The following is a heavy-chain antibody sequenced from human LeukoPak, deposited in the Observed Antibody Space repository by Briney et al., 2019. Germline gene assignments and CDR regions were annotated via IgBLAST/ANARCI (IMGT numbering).Heavy chain of an antibody. J-gene: IGHJ4*02. D-gene: IGHD1-26*01. CDR1: GFTFSSYG. CDR3: AKDRLEWELRYYFDY. V-gene: IGHV3-30*18. CDR2: ISYDGSNK. Sequence: GGSLRLSCAASGFTFSSYGMHWVRQAPGKGLEWVAVISYDGSNKYYADSVKGRFTISRDNSKNTLYLQMNSLRAEDTAVYYCAKDRLEWELRYYFDYWGQGTLVTVSS.